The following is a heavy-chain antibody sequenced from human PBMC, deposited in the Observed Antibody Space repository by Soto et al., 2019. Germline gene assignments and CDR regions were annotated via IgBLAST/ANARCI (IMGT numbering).Heavy chain of an antibody. CDR2: IFSNDEK. Sequence: SGPTLVNPTEPLTLTCTVSGFSLSNARMGVSLIRQPPGKALEWLAHIFSNDEKSYSTSLKSRLTISKDTSKSQVVLTMTNMDPVDTATYYCARIRTEYYDFWSGKFDYWGQGTLVTVYS. J-gene: IGHJ4*02. V-gene: IGHV2-26*01. CDR1: GFSLSNARMG. CDR3: ARIRTEYYDFWSGKFDY. D-gene: IGHD3-3*01.